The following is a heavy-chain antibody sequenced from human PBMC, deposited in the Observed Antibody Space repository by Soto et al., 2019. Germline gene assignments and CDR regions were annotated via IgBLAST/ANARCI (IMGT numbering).Heavy chain of an antibody. J-gene: IGHJ4*02. CDR2: IYSGGST. CDR3: ARDRRYCSGGSCFYFDY. V-gene: IGHV3-66*01. CDR1: GFTVSSNY. Sequence: EVQLVESGGGLVQPGGSLRLSCAASGFTVSSNYMSWVRQAPGKGLEWVSVIYSGGSTYYADSVKGRFTISRDNSKNKLYLQMNSLRAEDTAVYYCARDRRYCSGGSCFYFDYWGQGTLVTVSS. D-gene: IGHD2-15*01.